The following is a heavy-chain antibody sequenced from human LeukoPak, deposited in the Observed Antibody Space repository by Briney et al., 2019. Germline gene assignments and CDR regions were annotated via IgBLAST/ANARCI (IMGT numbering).Heavy chain of an antibody. Sequence: PGGSLRLSCAASGFTFSSYSMNWVRQAPGKGLEWVSYISSSSSTIYYADSVKGRFTISRDNAKNSLYLQMNSLRDEDTAVYYCARVGYDILTGLAIDAFDIWGQGTMVTVSS. CDR3: ARVGYDILTGLAIDAFDI. CDR2: ISSSSSTI. CDR1: GFTFSSYS. V-gene: IGHV3-48*02. D-gene: IGHD3-9*01. J-gene: IGHJ3*02.